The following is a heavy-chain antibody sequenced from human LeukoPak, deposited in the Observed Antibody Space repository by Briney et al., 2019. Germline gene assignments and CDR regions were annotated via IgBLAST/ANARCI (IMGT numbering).Heavy chain of an antibody. D-gene: IGHD3-16*01. CDR2: IHSGGT. Sequence: SQTLSLTCSVSGDSLNGYYWSWIRQPAGEGLEWIGRIHSGGTNYNPSLKSRVTMSLDTSKNQLSLRLTSVTAADTAAYYCARVHSYASGIEVWGQGTTVTVSS. J-gene: IGHJ6*02. CDR3: ARVHSYASGIEV. V-gene: IGHV4-4*07. CDR1: GDSLNGYY.